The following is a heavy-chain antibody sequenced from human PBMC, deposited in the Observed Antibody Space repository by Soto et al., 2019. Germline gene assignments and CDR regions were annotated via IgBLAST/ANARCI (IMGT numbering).Heavy chain of an antibody. CDR2: IYYSGST. Sequence: QVQLQESGPGLVKPSQTLSLTCTVSGGSISSGGYYWSWIRQHPGKGLEWIGYIYYSGSTYYNPSLKSRVNISVDTSKNQFTLKLSSVTAADTAVYYCARGRSSTRPYPIGYWGQGTLVTVSS. CDR1: GGSISSGGYY. V-gene: IGHV4-31*03. J-gene: IGHJ4*02. CDR3: ARGRSSTRPYPIGY. D-gene: IGHD2-2*01.